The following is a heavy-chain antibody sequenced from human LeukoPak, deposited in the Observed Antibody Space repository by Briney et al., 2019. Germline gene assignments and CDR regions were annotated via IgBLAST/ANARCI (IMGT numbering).Heavy chain of an antibody. D-gene: IGHD3-10*01. CDR2: ISFDGTNK. Sequence: GRSLRLSCAASGFTFSNYAMHWVRQAPGKGLEWVAVISFDGTNKYYANSVKGRFTISRDNSKNTLYLQMNSLRAEDTALYYCARDMYDNGWSSFDYWGQGTLVTVSS. CDR1: GFTFSNYA. CDR3: ARDMYDNGWSSFDY. V-gene: IGHV3-30-3*01. J-gene: IGHJ4*02.